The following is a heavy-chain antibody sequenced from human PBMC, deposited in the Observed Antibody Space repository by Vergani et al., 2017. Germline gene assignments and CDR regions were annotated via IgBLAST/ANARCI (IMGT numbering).Heavy chain of an antibody. V-gene: IGHV1-69*13. CDR2: IIPIFGTT. D-gene: IGHD6-19*01. J-gene: IGHJ2*01. CDR1: GGTFSSNS. Sequence: QGQLAQSGAEVKKPGSSVKVSCKASGGTFSSNSISWVRQAPGQGLEWMGRIIPIFGTTSYAQKFQGRVTILADESTSTAYMELSSLRSEDTAVYYCARGPIAVAAHYWYFDLWGRGTLVTVSS. CDR3: ARGPIAVAAHYWYFDL.